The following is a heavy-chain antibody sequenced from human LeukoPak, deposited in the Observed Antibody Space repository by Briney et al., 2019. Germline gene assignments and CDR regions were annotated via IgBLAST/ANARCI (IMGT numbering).Heavy chain of an antibody. CDR1: GGTFSSYA. D-gene: IGHD1-14*01. CDR2: IIPIFGTA. V-gene: IGHV1-69*13. Sequence: SVMVSCKASGGTFSSYAISWVRQAPGQGLEWMGGIIPIFGTANYAQKFQGRVTITADESTSTAYMELSSLRSEDTAVYYCARDPEDNHYYYYYMDVWGKGTTVTVSS. J-gene: IGHJ6*03. CDR3: ARDPEDNHYYYYYMDV.